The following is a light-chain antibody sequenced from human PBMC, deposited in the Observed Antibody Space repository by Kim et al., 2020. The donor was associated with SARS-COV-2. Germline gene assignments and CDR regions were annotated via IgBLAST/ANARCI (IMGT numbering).Light chain of an antibody. CDR2: AAS. J-gene: IGKJ2*01. CDR3: HQSYSTLFLYT. V-gene: IGKV1-39*01. CDR1: QSISRY. Sequence: DIQMTQSPSSLSASVGDRVTITCRASQSISRYLNWYQQKPGKAPKLLIYAASSLQSGVPSRFSGSGSGTDFTLTISSLQPEDVATYYCHQSYSTLFLYTSGQGTKLEI.